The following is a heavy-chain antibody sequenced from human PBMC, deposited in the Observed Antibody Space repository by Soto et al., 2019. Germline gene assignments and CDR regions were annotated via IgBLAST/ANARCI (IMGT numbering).Heavy chain of an antibody. CDR3: ATVFDL. J-gene: IGHJ5*02. Sequence: EVQLVESGGGLVQPGGSLRVSCAASGFTLRSHRIHWVRQVPGNGLEWVSRIDTDGCGTSYADSVKGRFTISTDNAKNTVNIQMNGLRGEDTAVYYCATVFDLWGQGTLVTVAS. V-gene: IGHV3-74*01. CDR2: IDTDGCGT. CDR1: GFTLRSHR.